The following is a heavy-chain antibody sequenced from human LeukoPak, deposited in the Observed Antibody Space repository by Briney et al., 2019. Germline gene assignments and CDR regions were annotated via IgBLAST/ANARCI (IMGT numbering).Heavy chain of an antibody. CDR2: ISAYNGNT. CDR3: ARDREEGRFLEWLSKPPLYDY. V-gene: IGHV1-18*01. J-gene: IGHJ4*02. D-gene: IGHD3-3*01. CDR1: GYTFTSYG. Sequence: ASVKVSCKASGYTFTSYGISWVRQAPGQGLEWMGWISAYNGNTNYAQKLQGRVTMTTDTSTSTAYMELRSLRSDDTAVYYCARDREEGRFLEWLSKPPLYDYWGQGTLVTVSS.